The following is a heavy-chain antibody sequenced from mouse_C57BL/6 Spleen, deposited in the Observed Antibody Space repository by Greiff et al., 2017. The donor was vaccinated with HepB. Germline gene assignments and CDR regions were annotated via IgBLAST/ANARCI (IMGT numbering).Heavy chain of an antibody. CDR1: GYTFTSYW. D-gene: IGHD1-1*01. CDR2: IHPNSGST. J-gene: IGHJ2*01. CDR3: ARSPHYYGSSSYYFDY. V-gene: IGHV1-64*01. Sequence: QVHVKQPGAELVKPGASVKLSCKASGYTFTSYWMHWVKQRPGQGLEWIGMIHPNSGSTNYNEKFKSKATLTVDKSSSTAYMQLSSLTSEDSAVYYCARSPHYYGSSSYYFDYWGQGTTLTVSS.